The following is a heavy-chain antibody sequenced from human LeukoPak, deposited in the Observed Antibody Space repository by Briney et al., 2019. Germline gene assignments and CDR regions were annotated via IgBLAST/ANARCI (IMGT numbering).Heavy chain of an antibody. CDR3: ARDSVVPAVMGFDY. D-gene: IGHD2-2*01. J-gene: IGHJ4*02. CDR2: IRYDGSNK. Sequence: GGSLRLSCAASGFTFSSYGTHWVRQAPGKGLEWVAFIRYDGSNKYYADSVKGRFTISRDNSKNTLYLQMNSLRAEDTAVYYCARDSVVPAVMGFDYWGQGTLVTVSS. V-gene: IGHV3-30*02. CDR1: GFTFSSYG.